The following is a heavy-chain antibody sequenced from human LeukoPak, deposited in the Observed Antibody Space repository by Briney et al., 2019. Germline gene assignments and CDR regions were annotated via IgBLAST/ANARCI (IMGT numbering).Heavy chain of an antibody. D-gene: IGHD2-21*01. CDR1: GFTFSSYA. V-gene: IGHV3-23*01. J-gene: IGHJ3*02. CDR3: VIPTGAFDI. Sequence: GGSLRLSCAASGFTFSSYAMSWVRQAPGKRLEWISAISGSGGSTYYADSVKGRFTISRDNSKNTLYLQMNSLRAEDTAAYYCVIPTGAFDIWGQGTMVTVSS. CDR2: ISGSGGST.